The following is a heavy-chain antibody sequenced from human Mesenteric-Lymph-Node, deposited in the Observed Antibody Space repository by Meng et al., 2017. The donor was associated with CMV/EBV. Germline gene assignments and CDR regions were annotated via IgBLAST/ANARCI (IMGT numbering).Heavy chain of an antibody. V-gene: IGHV1-46*01. J-gene: IGHJ4*02. CDR1: GYTFTSYY. D-gene: IGHD3-3*01. Sequence: ASVKVSCKASGYTFTSYYMHWVRQAPGQGLEWMGIINPSSGTSNHAQKFQGRVAMTWDTSTSTVYMELRSLTSEDTAVYYCTRDSVGVINFDFWGQGTQVTVSS. CDR2: INPSSGTS. CDR3: TRDSVGVINFDF.